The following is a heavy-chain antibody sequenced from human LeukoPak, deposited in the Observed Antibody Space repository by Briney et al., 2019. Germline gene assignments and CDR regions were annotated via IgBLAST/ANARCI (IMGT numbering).Heavy chain of an antibody. CDR2: INPNSGGT. CDR1: GYTFTGYY. CDR3: ARYDDSSESAFDM. D-gene: IGHD3-22*01. V-gene: IGHV1-2*02. J-gene: IGHJ3*02. Sequence: WASVKVSCKASGYTFTGYYMHWVRQAPGQGLEWMGWINPNSGGTNYAQKFQGRVTMTRDTSISTAYMELSRLRPDDTAVYYCARYDDSSESAFDMWGQGTMVTVSS.